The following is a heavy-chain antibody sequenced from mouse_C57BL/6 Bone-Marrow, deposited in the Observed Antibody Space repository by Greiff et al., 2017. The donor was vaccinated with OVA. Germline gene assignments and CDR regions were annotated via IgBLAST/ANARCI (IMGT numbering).Heavy chain of an antibody. V-gene: IGHV1-69*01. CDR1: GYTFTSYW. CDR2: IDPSDSYT. D-gene: IGHD1-1*01. Sequence: QVQLKQPGAELVMPGASVKLSCKASGYTFTSYWMHWVKQRPGQGLEWIGEIDPSDSYTNYNQKFKGKSTLTVDKSSSTAYMQLSSLTSEDSAVYYCASNYGSSYRNAMDYWGQGTSVTVSS. J-gene: IGHJ4*01. CDR3: ASNYGSSYRNAMDY.